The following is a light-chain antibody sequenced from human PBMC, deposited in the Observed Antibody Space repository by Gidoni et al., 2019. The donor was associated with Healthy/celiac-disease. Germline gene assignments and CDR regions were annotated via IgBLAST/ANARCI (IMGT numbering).Light chain of an antibody. CDR2: LNRDGSH. V-gene: IGLV4-69*01. J-gene: IGLJ3*02. Sequence: QVVVTQSPSAAASLGASVRLTCTLSNGHSRYAIAWHQVQPGKGPRFLMRLNRDGSHEKGDGLPDRFSGSISGAERYLTISSVQSEDEADYYCQTWGPGIHGVFGGGTKVTVL. CDR3: QTWGPGIHGV. CDR1: NGHSRYA.